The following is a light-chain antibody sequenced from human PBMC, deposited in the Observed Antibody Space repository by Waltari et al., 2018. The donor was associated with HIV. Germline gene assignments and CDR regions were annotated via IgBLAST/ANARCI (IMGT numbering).Light chain of an antibody. CDR2: EDS. J-gene: IGLJ3*02. V-gene: IGLV3-10*01. CDR1: ALPKKY. CDR3: YSTDSSGNHRV. Sequence: SYELTQPPSVSVSPGQTARITCSGDALPKKYAYWYQQKSGQAPVLVIYEDSKRPSGIPGGFSGSSSGTMATLTISGAQVEDEADYYCYSTDSSGNHRVFGGGTKLTVL.